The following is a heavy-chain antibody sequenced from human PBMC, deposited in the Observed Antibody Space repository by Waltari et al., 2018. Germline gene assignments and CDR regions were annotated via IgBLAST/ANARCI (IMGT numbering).Heavy chain of an antibody. CDR1: GYTFTGYY. D-gene: IGHD3-16*02. J-gene: IGHJ4*02. CDR2: INPNSGGT. Sequence: QVQLVQSGAEVKKPGASVKVSCKASGYTFTGYYIHWVRQAPGQGLEWMGWINPNSGGTNYPQKFQGRVTMTIDTSISTAYMELSWLRSDDTAVYYCARADFTFGGVIVNHWGQGALVTVSS. CDR3: ARADFTFGGVIVNH. V-gene: IGHV1-2*02.